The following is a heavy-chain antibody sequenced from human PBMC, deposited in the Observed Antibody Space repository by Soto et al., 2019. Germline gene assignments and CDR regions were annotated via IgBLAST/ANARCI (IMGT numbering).Heavy chain of an antibody. D-gene: IGHD3-16*01. V-gene: IGHV4-39*01. CDR2: FFYNGGT. J-gene: IGHJ4*02. CDR3: ASHDVVVIPPTG. Sequence: QLQLQASGLGLVKPSETLSLTCTVSGGSISTTYHYWVWIRQPPGKGLEWIGSFFYNGGTYYNPSLKSRVTTAVDTSKNQFSRKLSSVTAADTAVYYCASHDVVVIPPTGWDQGALVTVSS. CDR1: GGSISTTYHY.